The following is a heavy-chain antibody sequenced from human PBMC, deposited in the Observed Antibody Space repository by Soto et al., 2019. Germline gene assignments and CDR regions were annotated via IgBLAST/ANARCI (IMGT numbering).Heavy chain of an antibody. J-gene: IGHJ4*02. V-gene: IGHV3-23*01. CDR3: AYSSTAFDY. Sequence: EVQLLESGGGLVQPGGSLRLSCAASGFTFSSYAMIWVRQAPGKGLEWVSALSGRGGSTYYADSVKGRFTIARDNSKNTLYLQMNSLRAEDTAVYYCAYSSTAFDYWGQGTLVTVSS. D-gene: IGHD6-13*01. CDR2: LSGRGGST. CDR1: GFTFSSYA.